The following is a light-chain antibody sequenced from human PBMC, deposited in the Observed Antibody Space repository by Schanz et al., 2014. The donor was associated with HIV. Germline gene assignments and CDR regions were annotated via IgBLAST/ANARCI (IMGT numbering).Light chain of an antibody. Sequence: QSVLTQPPSASGSPGQSVTISCTGTSSDVGGYNYVSWYQQHPGKAPKLMIYEVSKRPSGVPDRFSGSKSGNTASLTVSGLQAEDEADYYCSSYAGSTTFYVFATGTKLTVL. CDR2: EVS. J-gene: IGLJ1*01. CDR1: SSDVGGYNY. CDR3: SSYAGSTTFYV. V-gene: IGLV2-8*01.